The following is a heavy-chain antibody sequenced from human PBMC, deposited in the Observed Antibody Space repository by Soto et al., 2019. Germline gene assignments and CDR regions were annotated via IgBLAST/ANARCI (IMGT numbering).Heavy chain of an antibody. D-gene: IGHD3-22*01. J-gene: IGHJ6*02. Sequence: XSVKVSCKASGYTFTSYAMHWVRQAPGQSLEWMGWINAGNGNTKYSQKFQGRVTITRDTSASTAYMELSSLRSEDTAVYYCARAGGYYDSSGYLDYYYGMDVWGQGTTVTVSS. CDR2: INAGNGNT. V-gene: IGHV1-3*01. CDR3: ARAGGYYDSSGYLDYYYGMDV. CDR1: GYTFTSYA.